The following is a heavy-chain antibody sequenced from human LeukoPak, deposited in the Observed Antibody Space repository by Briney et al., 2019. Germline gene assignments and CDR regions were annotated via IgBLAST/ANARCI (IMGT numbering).Heavy chain of an antibody. Sequence: PSETLSLTCTVSGASTSGHYWNWVRQPPGKGLEWIGYIHYTGSTKYNPSFESRVTVSLDTSRNQFSLKLSSVTAADTAVYYCARRSLEWVSQGWFDPWGQGTLVTVSS. CDR2: IHYTGST. CDR1: GASTSGHY. J-gene: IGHJ5*02. V-gene: IGHV4-59*08. CDR3: ARRSLEWVSQGWFDP. D-gene: IGHD3-3*01.